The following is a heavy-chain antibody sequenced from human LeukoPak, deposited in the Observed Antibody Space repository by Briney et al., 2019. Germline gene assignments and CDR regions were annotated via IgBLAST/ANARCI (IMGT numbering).Heavy chain of an antibody. CDR3: ARPVSGATTGY. CDR1: GFTFSSYA. CDR2: ISYDGSNK. Sequence: PGRSLRLSCAASGFTFSSYAMHWVRQAPGKGLGWVAVISYDGSNKYYADSVKGRFTISRDNSKNTLYLQMNSLRAEDTAVYYCARPVSGATTGYWGQGTLVTVSS. D-gene: IGHD1-26*01. J-gene: IGHJ4*02. V-gene: IGHV3-30-3*01.